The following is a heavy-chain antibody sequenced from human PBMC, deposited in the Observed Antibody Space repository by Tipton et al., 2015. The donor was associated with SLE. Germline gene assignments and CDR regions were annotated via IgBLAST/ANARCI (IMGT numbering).Heavy chain of an antibody. Sequence: GSLRLSCAASGFTFSSYWMSWVRQAPGKGLEWVANIKQDGSEKYYVDSVKGRFTISRDNAKNSLYLQVNSLRAEDTAVYYCARGSSSWTLVDYWGQGTLVTVSS. J-gene: IGHJ4*02. V-gene: IGHV3-7*01. D-gene: IGHD6-13*01. CDR2: IKQDGSEK. CDR1: GFTFSSYW. CDR3: ARGSSSWTLVDY.